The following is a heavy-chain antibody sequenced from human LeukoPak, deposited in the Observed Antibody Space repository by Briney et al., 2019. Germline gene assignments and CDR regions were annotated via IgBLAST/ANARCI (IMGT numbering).Heavy chain of an antibody. CDR3: AKEGSYSGYGLFDY. CDR2: IWSDGSNK. CDR1: GFTFSSYG. D-gene: IGHD5-12*01. V-gene: IGHV3-33*06. J-gene: IGHJ4*02. Sequence: GSLRLSCAASGFTFSSYGMYWVRQAPDKGLEWVANIWSDGSNKYYADSVKGRFTISRDNSKNTLYLQMNSLRAEDTAVYYCAKEGSYSGYGLFDYWGQGTLVTVSS.